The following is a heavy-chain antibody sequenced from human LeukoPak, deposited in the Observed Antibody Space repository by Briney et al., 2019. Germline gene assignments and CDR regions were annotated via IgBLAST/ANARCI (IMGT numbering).Heavy chain of an antibody. CDR3: AKELSGSSYFDY. CDR1: GFTFSSYG. J-gene: IGHJ4*02. Sequence: GGSLRLSCAASGFTFSSYGMHWVRQAPGKGLEWVAVISYDGSNKYYADSVKGRFTISRDNSKNTLYLQMNSLRAEDTAVYYCAKELSGSSYFDYWGQGTLVTVSS. V-gene: IGHV3-30*18. CDR2: ISYDGSNK. D-gene: IGHD1-26*01.